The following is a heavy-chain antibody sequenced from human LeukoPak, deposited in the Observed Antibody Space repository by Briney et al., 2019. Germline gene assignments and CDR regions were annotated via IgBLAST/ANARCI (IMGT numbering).Heavy chain of an antibody. CDR2: MFYSGST. CDR1: GGSISSRSHC. D-gene: IGHD3-22*01. J-gene: IGHJ3*01. CDR3: AVAGVRYYDSSGLHAFDF. V-gene: IGHV4-39*01. Sequence: SETLSLTCTVSGGSISSRSHCWGWIRQPPGKGLEWIGTMFYSGSTYYNPSLKSRVAVSVDTSENQFSLELNSVTATDTAVYYCAVAGVRYYDSSGLHAFDFWGRGTMVTVSS.